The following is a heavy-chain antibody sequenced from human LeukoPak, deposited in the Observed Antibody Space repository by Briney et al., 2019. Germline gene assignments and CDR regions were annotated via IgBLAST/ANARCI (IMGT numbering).Heavy chain of an antibody. CDR3: ARDREQEPNAFDM. CDR2: IYTSGST. J-gene: IGHJ3*02. V-gene: IGHV4-4*07. Sequence: SETLSLTCTVSGGSISSYCWSWIRQPAGKGLEWIGRIYTSGSTNYNPSLKSRVTISVDTSKNQFSLKLSSVTAADTAVYYCARDREQEPNAFDMWGQGTMVTVSS. CDR1: GGSISSYC. D-gene: IGHD1-26*01.